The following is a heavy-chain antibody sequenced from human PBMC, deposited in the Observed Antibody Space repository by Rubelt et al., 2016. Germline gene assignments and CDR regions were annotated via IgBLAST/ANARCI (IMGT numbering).Heavy chain of an antibody. V-gene: IGHV3-48*04. CDR2: ISGDLHTI. CDR3: ARGYLSNSFDY. Sequence: EFGGGVVQPGRSLRLSCAASGFTFSSYSMDWVRQVPGKGLEWVSFISGDLHTIYYTDSVRGRFTISRDNAKSSLYLQMDNLRAEATAGYYCARGYLSNSFDYWGQGTLVTVSS. CDR1: GFTFSSYS. J-gene: IGHJ4*02. D-gene: IGHD4-11*01.